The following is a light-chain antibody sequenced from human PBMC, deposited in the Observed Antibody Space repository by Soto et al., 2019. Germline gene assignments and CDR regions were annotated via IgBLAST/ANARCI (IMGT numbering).Light chain of an antibody. CDR3: QQYGSSPYT. Sequence: EIVLTQSPGTLSLSPGERVTLSCRASQSVSSSYLAWYQQKPGQAPRLLISGASSRATGIPDRFIGSGSGTDFTLTISRLEPEDFAVYYCQQYGSSPYTLGQGTKLEIK. V-gene: IGKV3-20*01. CDR2: GAS. CDR1: QSVSSSY. J-gene: IGKJ2*01.